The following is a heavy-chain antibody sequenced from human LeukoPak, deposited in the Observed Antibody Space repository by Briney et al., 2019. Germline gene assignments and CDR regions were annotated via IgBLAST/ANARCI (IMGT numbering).Heavy chain of an antibody. CDR1: GFTFSSYS. Sequence: GGSLRLSCAASGFTFSSYSMNCVRQAPGKGLEWVSSISSSSSYIYYADSVKGRFTISRDNAKNSLYLQMNSLRAEDTAVYYCAREVAAAGTIGFDPWGQGTLVTVSS. V-gene: IGHV3-21*01. CDR3: AREVAAAGTIGFDP. CDR2: ISSSSSYI. D-gene: IGHD6-13*01. J-gene: IGHJ5*02.